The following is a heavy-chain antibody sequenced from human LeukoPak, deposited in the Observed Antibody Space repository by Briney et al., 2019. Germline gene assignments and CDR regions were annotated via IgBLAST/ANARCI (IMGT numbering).Heavy chain of an antibody. V-gene: IGHV3-74*01. CDR2: INIDGSTT. Sequence: GGSLRLSCAPSGFSFSSYWMHWVRQAPGKGLVWVSRINIDGSTTTYADSVKGRFTISRDNAKNTLSLQMNSLRADDTAVYYCISDHTGHDDYWGQGTLVTVSS. J-gene: IGHJ4*02. CDR1: GFSFSSYW. CDR3: ISDHTGHDDY. D-gene: IGHD1-1*01.